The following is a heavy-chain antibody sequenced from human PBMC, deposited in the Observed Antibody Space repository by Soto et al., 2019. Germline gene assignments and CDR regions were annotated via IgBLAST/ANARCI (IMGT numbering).Heavy chain of an antibody. Sequence: QVQLVQSGAEVKKPVASVKVSCKASGYTFITYYMHWVRQAPGLGLEWVGTINPSAGTTNYAQKFRGRVTMTRDTSTSTVYMELSSLRSEDTAVYFGARGYFDLWGRGTLVTVSS. J-gene: IGHJ2*01. CDR2: INPSAGTT. CDR1: GYTFITYY. CDR3: ARGYFDL. V-gene: IGHV1-46*01.